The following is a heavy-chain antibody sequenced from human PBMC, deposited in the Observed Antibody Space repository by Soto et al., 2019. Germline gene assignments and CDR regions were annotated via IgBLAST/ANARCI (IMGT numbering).Heavy chain of an antibody. Sequence: SETLSLTCTVSGGSINNHYWSWIRQPPGKGLEWIGYIYYTGSTNYNPSLKSRVTMSVDTSKNRVSLNLTSLTAADTAVYYCARNSPFRDIVVVPAAIDYWGQGTLVTVSS. D-gene: IGHD2-2*01. J-gene: IGHJ4*02. CDR1: GGSINNHY. V-gene: IGHV4-59*11. CDR3: ARNSPFRDIVVVPAAIDY. CDR2: IYYTGST.